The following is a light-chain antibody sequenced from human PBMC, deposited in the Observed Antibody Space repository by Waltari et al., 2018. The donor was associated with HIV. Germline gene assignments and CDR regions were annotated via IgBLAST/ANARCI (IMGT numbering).Light chain of an antibody. CDR1: ALPKQY. V-gene: IGLV3-25*03. CDR3: QAADSSGTYKGNWV. Sequence: SYELTQPPSVSVSPGQTPRIPCPGDALPKQYASSYQQKPSHAPVLVIYKDSERPSGIPERFSGSSSGTTVTLTISGVQAEDEADYYCQAADSSGTYKGNWVFGGGTKLTVL. J-gene: IGLJ3*02. CDR2: KDS.